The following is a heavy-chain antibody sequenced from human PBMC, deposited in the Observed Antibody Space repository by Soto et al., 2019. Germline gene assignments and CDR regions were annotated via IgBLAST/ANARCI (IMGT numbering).Heavy chain of an antibody. CDR3: AKALCSSSSYNWFDP. J-gene: IGHJ5*02. CDR1: GFTFSSYA. Sequence: PVGSLRLSCAASGFTFSSYAMSWVRQAPGKGLEWVSAISGSGGSTYYADSVKGRFTISRDNSKNTLYLQMNSLRAEDTAVYYCAKALCSSSSYNWFDPWGQGTLVTVSS. D-gene: IGHD6-13*01. CDR2: ISGSGGST. V-gene: IGHV3-23*01.